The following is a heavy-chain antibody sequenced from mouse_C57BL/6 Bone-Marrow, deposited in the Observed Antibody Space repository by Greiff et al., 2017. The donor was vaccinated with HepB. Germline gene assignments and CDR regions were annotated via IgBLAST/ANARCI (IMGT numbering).Heavy chain of an antibody. D-gene: IGHD1-1*01. Sequence: EVKLVESGGGLVKPGGSLKLSCAASGFTFSDYGMHWVRQAPEKGLEWVAYISSGSSTIYYADTVKGRFTISRDNAKNTLFLQMTRLRSEDTAMYYCAKITTVVDGDYWGQGTSVTVSA. J-gene: IGHJ4*01. V-gene: IGHV5-17*01. CDR3: AKITTVVDGDY. CDR1: GFTFSDYG. CDR2: ISSGSSTI.